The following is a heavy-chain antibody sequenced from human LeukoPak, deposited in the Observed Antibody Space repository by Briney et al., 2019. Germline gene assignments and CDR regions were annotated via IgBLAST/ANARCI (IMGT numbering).Heavy chain of an antibody. Sequence: PGGSLRLSCAASGFTFSSYGMHWVRQAPGKGLEWVAVISYDGSNKYYADSVKGRFTISRDNSKNTLYLQMNSLRAEDTAVYYCASESNYYDSSGYTNYWGQGTLVTVSS. CDR3: ASESNYYDSSGYTNY. CDR2: ISYDGSNK. V-gene: IGHV3-30*19. CDR1: GFTFSSYG. J-gene: IGHJ4*02. D-gene: IGHD3-22*01.